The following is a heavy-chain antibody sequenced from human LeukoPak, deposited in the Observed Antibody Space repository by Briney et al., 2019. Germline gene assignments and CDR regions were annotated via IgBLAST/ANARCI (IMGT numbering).Heavy chain of an antibody. CDR3: ARLYSGSYSSLDY. D-gene: IGHD1-26*01. CDR1: VGSISSYY. V-gene: IGHV4-59*01. J-gene: IGHJ4*02. CDR2: IYYSGST. Sequence: SETLSLTCTVSVGSISSYYWSWIRQPPGKGLEWIGYIYYSGSTKYNPSLKSRVTISVDTSKNQFSLKLSSVTAADTAVYYCARLYSGSYSSLDYWGQGTLVTVSS.